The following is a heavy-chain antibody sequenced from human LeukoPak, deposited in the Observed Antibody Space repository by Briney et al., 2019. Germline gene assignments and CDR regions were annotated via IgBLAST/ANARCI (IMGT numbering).Heavy chain of an antibody. CDR3: ARDFYDSSGYSAPGDY. J-gene: IGHJ4*02. D-gene: IGHD3-22*01. CDR2: IWYDGSNK. V-gene: IGHV3-33*01. Sequence: GGPLRLSCAASGFTFSSYGMHWVRQAPGKGLEWVAVIWYDGSNKYYADSVKGRFTISRDNSKNTLYLQMNSLRAEDTAVYYCARDFYDSSGYSAPGDYWGQGTLVTVSS. CDR1: GFTFSSYG.